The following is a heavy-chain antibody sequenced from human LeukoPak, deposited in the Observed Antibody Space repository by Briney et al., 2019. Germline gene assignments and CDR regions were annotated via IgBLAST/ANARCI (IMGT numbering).Heavy chain of an antibody. CDR1: GYTFSSYG. CDR3: ARDCYDSSGYFDY. V-gene: IGHV1-18*01. Sequence: GASVKVSCKASGYTFSSYGISWLRQAPGQGLEWMGWISAYNGNTDYAQKFQGRVTMTTDTSTTTAYMELRSLRSDDTAVYYCARDCYDSSGYFDYWGQGTLVTVSS. J-gene: IGHJ4*02. CDR2: ISAYNGNT. D-gene: IGHD3-22*01.